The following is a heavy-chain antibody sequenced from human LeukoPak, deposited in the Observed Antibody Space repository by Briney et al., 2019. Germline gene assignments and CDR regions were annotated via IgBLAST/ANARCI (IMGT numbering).Heavy chain of an antibody. CDR1: GGTFSSYA. V-gene: IGHV1-46*01. CDR2: INPSGGST. D-gene: IGHD6-19*01. J-gene: IGHJ3*02. CDR3: ARMGAVAGQIIGAFDI. Sequence: ASVKVSCKASGGTFSSYAISWVRQAPGQGLEWMGIINPSGGSTSYAQKFQGRVTMTRDMSTSTVYMELSSLRSEDTAVYYCARMGAVAGQIIGAFDIWGQGTMVTVSS.